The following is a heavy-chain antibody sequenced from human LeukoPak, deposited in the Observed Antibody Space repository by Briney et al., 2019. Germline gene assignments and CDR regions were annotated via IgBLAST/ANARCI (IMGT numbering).Heavy chain of an antibody. Sequence: PSETLSLTCAVYGGSFSGYYWSWIRQPPGKGLEWIGEINHSGSTNYNPSLKSRVTISVDTSKNQFFLKLSSVTAADTAVYYCASTSSGWYGYYYYGMDVWGQGTTVTVSS. D-gene: IGHD6-19*01. J-gene: IGHJ6*02. CDR3: ASTSSGWYGYYYYGMDV. CDR2: INHSGST. V-gene: IGHV4-34*01. CDR1: GGSFSGYY.